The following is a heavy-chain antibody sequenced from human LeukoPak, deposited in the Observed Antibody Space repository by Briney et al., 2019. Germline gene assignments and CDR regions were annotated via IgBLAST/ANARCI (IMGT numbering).Heavy chain of an antibody. CDR1: QFTFTGSW. CDR3: AIWTSGNY. D-gene: IGHD1-1*01. CDR2: MDPTGSQK. J-gene: IGHJ4*02. Sequence: QSGGSLRLSCADSQFTFTGSWVNWVRQAPGKGLEWVANMDPTGSQKRYVDSVRGRFTISKDNPGASLYLDMHSLSAEVTAIYYCAIWTSGNYWGQGTLVTVSS. V-gene: IGHV3-7*01.